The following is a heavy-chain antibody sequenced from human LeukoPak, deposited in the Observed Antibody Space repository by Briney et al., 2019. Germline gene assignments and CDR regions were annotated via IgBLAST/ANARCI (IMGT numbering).Heavy chain of an antibody. V-gene: IGHV4-59*01. J-gene: IGHJ5*02. CDR2: IYYSGST. Sequence: ETLSPTCTVSSGSISSYYWSWIRQPPGKGLEWIGYIYYSGSTNYNPSLKSRVTISVDTSKNQFSLKLSSVTAADTAVYYCARSVYGGQTGSWFDPRGQGTLVTVSS. CDR3: ARSVYGGQTGSWFDP. D-gene: IGHD4-23*01. CDR1: SGSISSYY.